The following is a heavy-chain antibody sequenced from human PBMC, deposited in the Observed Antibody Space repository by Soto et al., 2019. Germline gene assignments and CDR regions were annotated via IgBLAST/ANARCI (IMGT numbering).Heavy chain of an antibody. CDR2: ISSSSSYI. J-gene: IGHJ3*02. Sequence: GGSLRLSCAASGFTFSSYSMNWVRQAPGKGLEWVSSISSSSSYIYYADSVKGRFTISRDNAKNSLYLQMNCLRAEDTAVYYCARDSNVGELLTGAFDIWGQGTMVTVSS. CDR3: ARDSNVGELLTGAFDI. D-gene: IGHD3-10*01. V-gene: IGHV3-21*01. CDR1: GFTFSSYS.